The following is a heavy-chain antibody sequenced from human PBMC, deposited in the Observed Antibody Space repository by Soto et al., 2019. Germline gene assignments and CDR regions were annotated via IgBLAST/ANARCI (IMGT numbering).Heavy chain of an antibody. CDR3: ARAMDTAMASKDNWFDP. CDR1: GGSISSSSYY. CDR2: IYYSGST. Sequence: PSETLSLTCTVSGGSISSSSYYWGWIRQPPGKGLEWIGSIYYSGSTNYNPSLKSRVTISVDTSKNQFSLKLSSVTAADTAMYYCARAMDTAMASKDNWFDPWGQGTLVTVSS. J-gene: IGHJ5*02. V-gene: IGHV4-39*07. D-gene: IGHD5-18*01.